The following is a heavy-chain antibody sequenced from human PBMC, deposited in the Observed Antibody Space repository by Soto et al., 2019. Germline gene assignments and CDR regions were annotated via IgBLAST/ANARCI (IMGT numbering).Heavy chain of an antibody. J-gene: IGHJ3*02. D-gene: IGHD3-9*01. CDR2: ISYDGSNK. CDR1: GFTFSSYG. CDR3: AKAPKDWLYLVDI. V-gene: IGHV3-30*18. Sequence: ESGGGVVQPGRSLRLSCAASGFTFSSYGMHWVRQAPGKGLEWVAVISYDGSNKYYADSVKGRFTISRDNSKNTLYLQMNSLRAEDTAVYYCAKAPKDWLYLVDIWGQGTMVTVSS.